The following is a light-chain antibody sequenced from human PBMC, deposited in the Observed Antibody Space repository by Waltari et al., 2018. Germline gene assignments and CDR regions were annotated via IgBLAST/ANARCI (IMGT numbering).Light chain of an antibody. J-gene: IGKJ2*01. V-gene: IGKV1-39*01. CDR1: QTISTY. CDR3: QQTYITSST. CDR2: VAS. Sequence: DIQMTQSPSSLSASVGDRVTITCRASQTISTYLNWYQQKPGKAPSLIIYVASNLQSGVPSRFSGSGSGTDFTLTINSLQPDDFATYYCQQTYITSSTFGQGTRLEIK.